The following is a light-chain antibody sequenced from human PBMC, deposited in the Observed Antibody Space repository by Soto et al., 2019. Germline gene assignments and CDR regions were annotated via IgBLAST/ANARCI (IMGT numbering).Light chain of an antibody. CDR3: QQYNNLLPVT. CDR1: KSVSKN. Sequence: ELMMTQFXLKITKSSGECVTLTCRASKSVSKNLAWYQQKPGKAPXLXXXGASTRATGIPDGFSGSGSGTEFTLTISRRQSEDFGGYYCQQYNNLLPVTFGDGTKV. V-gene: IGKV3-15*01. CDR2: GAS. J-gene: IGKJ1*01.